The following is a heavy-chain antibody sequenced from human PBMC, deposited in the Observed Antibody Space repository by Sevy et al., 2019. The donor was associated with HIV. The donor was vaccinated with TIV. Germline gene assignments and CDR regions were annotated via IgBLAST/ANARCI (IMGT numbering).Heavy chain of an antibody. CDR3: ARPGDYTDSSGYYYLPNAFDI. J-gene: IGHJ3*02. CDR1: GYSFTKYW. CDR2: IYPGDTDI. D-gene: IGHD3-22*01. V-gene: IGHV5-51*01. Sequence: GESLKISCKGSGYSFTKYWIAWVRQMPGKGLEWMGLIYPGDTDIRYSPSFQGQVTVSADTSISTAYLQCSSLEASDTAMYYCARPGDYTDSSGYYYLPNAFDIWGQGTMVTVSS.